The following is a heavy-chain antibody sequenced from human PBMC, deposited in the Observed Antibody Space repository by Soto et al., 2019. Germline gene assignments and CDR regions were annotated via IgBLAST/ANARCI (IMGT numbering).Heavy chain of an antibody. CDR1: GGTFSSYA. V-gene: IGHV1-69*12. CDR3: AREINGGSGSNLYDY. D-gene: IGHD3-10*01. Sequence: QVQLVQSGAEVKKPGSSMKVSCKASGGTFSSYAISWVRQAPGQGLEWMGGIIPIFGTANYAQKFQGRVTITADESTSTAYMELSSLRSEDTAVYYCAREINGGSGSNLYDYWGQGTLVTVSS. CDR2: IIPIFGTA. J-gene: IGHJ4*02.